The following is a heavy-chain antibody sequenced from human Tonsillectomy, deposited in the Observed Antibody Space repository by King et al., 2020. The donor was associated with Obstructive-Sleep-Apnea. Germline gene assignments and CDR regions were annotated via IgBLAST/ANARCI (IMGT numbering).Heavy chain of an antibody. D-gene: IGHD3-22*01. J-gene: IGHJ3*02. CDR3: TSALYDSPSLDAFDI. Sequence: VQLVESGRGLVQPGGSLKLSCAASGFTFSGSAMHWVRQASGKGLEWVGRIRSKANSYATAYAASVKGRFTISRDDSKNTAYLQMNSLKTEDTAVCYCTSALYDSPSLDAFDIWGQGTMVTVSS. CDR2: IRSKANSYAT. V-gene: IGHV3-73*02. CDR1: GFTFSGSA.